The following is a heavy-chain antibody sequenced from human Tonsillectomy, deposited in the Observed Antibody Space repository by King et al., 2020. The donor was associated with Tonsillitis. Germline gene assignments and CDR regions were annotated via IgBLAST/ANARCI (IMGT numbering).Heavy chain of an antibody. D-gene: IGHD1-26*01. V-gene: IGHV3-9*01. CDR1: GFTFDDYA. Sequence: DVQLVESGGGLVQPGRSLRLSCAASGFTFDDYAMHWVRQAPGKGLEWVSGIGWNSGSIGYADSVKGRFTISRDNAKNSLYLQMNSLGVEDSALYYCAKDRGSGSYGEGADAFDIWGQGTMVTVSS. CDR2: IGWNSGSI. J-gene: IGHJ3*02. CDR3: AKDRGSGSYGEGADAFDI.